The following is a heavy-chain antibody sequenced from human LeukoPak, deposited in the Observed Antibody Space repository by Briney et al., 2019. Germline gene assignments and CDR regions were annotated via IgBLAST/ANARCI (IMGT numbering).Heavy chain of an antibody. CDR1: GYTFTSYG. D-gene: IGHD3-22*01. Sequence: GASVKVSCKASGYTFTSYGISWVRQAPGQGLEWMGWISAYNGNTNYAQKLQGRVTMTTDTSTSTAYMELRSLRSVDTAVYYCARDRNYYDSSRQPGDYWGQGTLVTVSS. V-gene: IGHV1-18*01. J-gene: IGHJ4*02. CDR2: ISAYNGNT. CDR3: ARDRNYYDSSRQPGDY.